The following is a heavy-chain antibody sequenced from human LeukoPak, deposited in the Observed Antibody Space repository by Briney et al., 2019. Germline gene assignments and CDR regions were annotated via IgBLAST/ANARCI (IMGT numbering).Heavy chain of an antibody. CDR1: XXXXXXXX. D-gene: IGHD6-13*01. V-gene: IGHV3-48*02. J-gene: IGHJ4*02. CDR3: ARDDSSSWHIDY. Sequence: GWSLRLSCAAXXXXXXXXXXXXVXXXXXXXXXXVXYIXSSSXTXYYADSVXGXFTISRDNAKNSLYLQMNSLRDXDTAVYYCARDDSSSWHIDYWGQGTLVTVSS. CDR2: IXSSSXTX.